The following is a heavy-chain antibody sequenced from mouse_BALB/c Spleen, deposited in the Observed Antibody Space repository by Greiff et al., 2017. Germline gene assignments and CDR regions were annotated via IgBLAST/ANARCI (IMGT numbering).Heavy chain of an antibody. CDR2: ILPGSGST. CDR3: ARWGDRVAY. CDR1: GYTFSSYW. D-gene: IGHD2-13*01. J-gene: IGHJ3*01. V-gene: IGHV1-9*01. Sequence: LVESGAELMKPGASVKISCKATGYTFSSYWIEWVKQRPGHGLEWIGEILPGSGSTNYNEKFKGKATFTADTSSNTAYMQLSSLTSEDSAVYYCARWGDRVAYWGQGTLVTVSA.